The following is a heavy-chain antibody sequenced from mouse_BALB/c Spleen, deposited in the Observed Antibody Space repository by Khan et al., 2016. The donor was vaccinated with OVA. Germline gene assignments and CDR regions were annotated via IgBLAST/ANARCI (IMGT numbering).Heavy chain of an antibody. D-gene: IGHD1-1*01. CDR3: TRDRNYYGSSFYFDY. Sequence: EVELVESGGGLVKPGGSLRLSCEASGFTFSSYSMSWVRQTPEKRLEWVATITSGGSYTYYPDSVQGRFTISRDNAKNTLYLQMRSLKSEDTAIYYCTRDRNYYGSSFYFDYWGQGTTITVSS. CDR1: GFTFSSYS. CDR2: ITSGGSYT. V-gene: IGHV5-6-4*01. J-gene: IGHJ2*01.